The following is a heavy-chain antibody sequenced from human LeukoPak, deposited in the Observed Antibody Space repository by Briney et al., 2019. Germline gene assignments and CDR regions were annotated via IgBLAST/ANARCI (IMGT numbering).Heavy chain of an antibody. Sequence: GGSLRLSCAASGFTLCSNYMTWVRQAPGKGLEWVSVIYSGGSTFYADSVKGRFTISRDNSKNTLYLQMNCLIADDSAVYYSARGLDWYFDLWGRGTLVTVSS. J-gene: IGHJ2*01. CDR3: ARGLDWYFDL. CDR2: IYSGGST. D-gene: IGHD5-12*01. CDR1: GFTLCSNY. V-gene: IGHV3-53*01.